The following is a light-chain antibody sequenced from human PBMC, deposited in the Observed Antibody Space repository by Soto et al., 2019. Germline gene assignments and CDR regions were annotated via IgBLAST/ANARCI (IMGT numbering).Light chain of an antibody. CDR3: QQYYSSPPTWT. V-gene: IGKV1-8*01. Sequence: AIRMTQSPSSFSASTGDRVTITCRASQGVSRYLAWYQQKPGIAPKLLIYAASTLQSGVPSRFSGSGSGTDFTLTISCLQSEDFATYYCQQYYSSPPTWTFGQGTKVEIK. J-gene: IGKJ1*01. CDR1: QGVSRY. CDR2: AAS.